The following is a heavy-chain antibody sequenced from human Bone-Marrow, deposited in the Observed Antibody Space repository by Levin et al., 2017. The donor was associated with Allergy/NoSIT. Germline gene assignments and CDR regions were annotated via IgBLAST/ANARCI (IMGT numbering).Heavy chain of an antibody. D-gene: IGHD6-19*01. CDR2: IDSDGTPT. Sequence: LSLTCVASGFTFSNSWMHWVRQAPGKGLVWVSRIDSDGTPTNYADSVRGRFTISRDNAKNTLYLQMNTLRVEDTAVYYCARGLSGWDYWGQGTLVTVSS. CDR3: ARGLSGWDY. V-gene: IGHV3-74*01. CDR1: GFTFSNSW. J-gene: IGHJ4*02.